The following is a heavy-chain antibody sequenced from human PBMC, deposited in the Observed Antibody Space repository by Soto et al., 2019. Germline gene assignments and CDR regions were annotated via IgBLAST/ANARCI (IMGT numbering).Heavy chain of an antibody. CDR1: GGSRSTSNW. Sequence: QVQLQESGPGLVKPSGTLSLTCAVSGGSRSTSNWWSWVRQPPGKGLEWIGEVYRTGSTNYNPSLESRLTISVDKSKNQFSLKLTSVTAADTAVYYCARARATIAAAAIFDCWGQGTLVTVSS. J-gene: IGHJ4*02. CDR3: ARARATIAAAAIFDC. D-gene: IGHD6-13*01. V-gene: IGHV4-4*02. CDR2: VYRTGST.